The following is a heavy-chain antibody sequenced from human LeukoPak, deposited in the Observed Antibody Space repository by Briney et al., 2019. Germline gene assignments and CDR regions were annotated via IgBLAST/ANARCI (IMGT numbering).Heavy chain of an antibody. CDR2: IYYSGST. CDR1: GGSISSGGYY. Sequence: PSQTLSLTCTVSGGSISSGGYYWSWIRQHPGKGLEWIGYIYYSGSTYYNPSLKSRVTISVDTSKNQFSLKLGSVTAADTAVYYCARGGQFYYDSSGYYYDGFDYWGQGTLVTVSS. J-gene: IGHJ4*02. D-gene: IGHD3-22*01. CDR3: ARGGQFYYDSSGYYYDGFDY. V-gene: IGHV4-31*03.